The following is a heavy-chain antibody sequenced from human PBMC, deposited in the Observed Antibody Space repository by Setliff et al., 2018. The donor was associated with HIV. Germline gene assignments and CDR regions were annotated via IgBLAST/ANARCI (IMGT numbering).Heavy chain of an antibody. CDR2: IRYDDTYK. CDR1: GFTFSSYG. D-gene: IGHD6-19*01. J-gene: IGHJ4*02. Sequence: PGGSLRLSCATSGFTFSSYGMHWVRQAPGKGLEWVAFIRYDDTYKFYADSLKGRFTISRDNSKNTLFLQVSSLRVEDTAVYYCAKNLYRSPWSPLDYWGQGTQVTVSS. CDR3: AKNLYRSPWSPLDY. V-gene: IGHV3-30*02.